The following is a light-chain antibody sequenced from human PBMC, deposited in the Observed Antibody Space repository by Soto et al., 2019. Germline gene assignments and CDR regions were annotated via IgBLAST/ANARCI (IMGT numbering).Light chain of an antibody. Sequence: DIQMTQSPSSLSASVGDRVTITCRASQGISNYLAWYQQKAGKAPKLLIYGASTLQSGVPLRFSGSGSGTDFTLTISSLQPEDVATYYCQKYNSAPRTLGQGTKVDIK. CDR2: GAS. J-gene: IGKJ1*01. CDR3: QKYNSAPRT. V-gene: IGKV1-27*01. CDR1: QGISNY.